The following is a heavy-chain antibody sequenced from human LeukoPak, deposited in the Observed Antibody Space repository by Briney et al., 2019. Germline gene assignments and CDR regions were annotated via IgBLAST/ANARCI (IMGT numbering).Heavy chain of an antibody. J-gene: IGHJ5*02. CDR3: AKDGVTYYDFWSGYPSASNWFDP. CDR1: GFTFSSYA. CDR2: ISGSGGST. Sequence: GGSLRLSCAASGFTFSSYAMSWVRQAPGKGLEWVSAISGSGGSTYYADSVKGRFTISRDNSKNTLYLQMNSLRAEDTAVYYCAKDGVTYYDFWSGYPSASNWFDPWGQGTLVTVSS. V-gene: IGHV3-23*01. D-gene: IGHD3-3*01.